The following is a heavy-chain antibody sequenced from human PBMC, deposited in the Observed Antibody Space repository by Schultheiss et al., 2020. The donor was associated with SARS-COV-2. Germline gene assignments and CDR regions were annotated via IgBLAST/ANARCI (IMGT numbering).Heavy chain of an antibody. J-gene: IGHJ4*02. CDR2: ISGSGGST. CDR1: GFTFSSYS. D-gene: IGHD3-10*01. Sequence: GGSLRLSCAASGFTFSSYSMNWVRQAPGKGLEWVSAISGSGGSTYYADSVKGRFTISRDNSKNTLYLQMNSLRAEDTAVYYCAKFGTSYGFDYWGQGTLVTVSS. CDR3: AKFGTSYGFDY. V-gene: IGHV3-23*01.